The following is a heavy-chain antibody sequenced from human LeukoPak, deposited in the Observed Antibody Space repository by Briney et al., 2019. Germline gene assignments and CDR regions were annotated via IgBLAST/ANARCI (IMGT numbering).Heavy chain of an antibody. J-gene: IGHJ6*02. CDR1: GGSISSYY. Sequence: SETLSLTCTVSGGSISSYYWSWIRQSPGTGLEWIGYIYYSGSTNYNPSLKSRVTISVDTSKNQFSLKLSSVTAADTAVYYCARAVGYGSGSYRGYGMDVWGQGTTVTVSS. D-gene: IGHD3-10*01. V-gene: IGHV4-59*08. CDR2: IYYSGST. CDR3: ARAVGYGSGSYRGYGMDV.